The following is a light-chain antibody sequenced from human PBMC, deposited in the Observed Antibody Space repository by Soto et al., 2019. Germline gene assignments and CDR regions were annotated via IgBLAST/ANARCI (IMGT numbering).Light chain of an antibody. V-gene: IGKV3-11*01. CDR2: DAS. CDR3: QQRTSWPSLT. Sequence: EIVLTQSPATLSLSPGDRSTLSCRASHSVSSYLAWYQQRPGQAPRLLIYDASNRATGIPARFSGSGSGTDFTLTISSLEPEDFAVYFCQQRTSWPSLTFGGGTKVEIK. CDR1: HSVSSY. J-gene: IGKJ4*01.